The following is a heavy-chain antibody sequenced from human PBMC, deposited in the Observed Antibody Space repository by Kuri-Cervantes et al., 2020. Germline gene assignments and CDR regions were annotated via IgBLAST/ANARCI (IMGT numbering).Heavy chain of an antibody. D-gene: IGHD2-15*01. CDR3: AKGGGSILDDAFDI. Sequence: GGSLRLSCEASGFTFSNYAMSWVRQAPGKGLDWVSTIISGAGTHYADSVRGRFTISRDNSKNTLYLQMNSLRDEDTGIYYCAKGGGSILDDAFDIWGQGKMVTVSS. V-gene: IGHV3-23*01. CDR1: GFTFSNYA. CDR2: IISGAGT. J-gene: IGHJ3*02.